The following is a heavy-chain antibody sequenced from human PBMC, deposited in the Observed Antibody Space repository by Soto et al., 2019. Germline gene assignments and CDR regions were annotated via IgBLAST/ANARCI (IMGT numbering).Heavy chain of an antibody. J-gene: IGHJ5*02. CDR2: IYYSGST. CDR1: GGSISSGGYY. D-gene: IGHD3-3*01. Sequence: PSETLSLTCTVSGGSISSGGYYWSWIRQHPGKGLEWIGYIYYSGSTYYNPSLKSRVTISVDTSKNQFSLKLSSVTAADTAVYYCARVGWSRSWSGAFDPWGQGTLVTVSS. CDR3: ARVGWSRSWSGAFDP. V-gene: IGHV4-31*03.